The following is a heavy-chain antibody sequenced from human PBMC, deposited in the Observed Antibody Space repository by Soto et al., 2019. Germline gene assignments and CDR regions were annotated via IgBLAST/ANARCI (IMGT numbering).Heavy chain of an antibody. D-gene: IGHD2-2*01. J-gene: IGHJ6*03. CDR3: ARPVISGGGVVPAAMQFGYYMDV. V-gene: IGHV4-39*01. Sequence: SETLSLTCTVSGGSISSSSYYWGWIRQPPGKGLEWIGSIYYSGSTYYNPSLKSRVTISVDTSKNQFSLKLSSVTAADTAVYYCARPVISGGGVVPAAMQFGYYMDVWGKGTTVTVSS. CDR2: IYYSGST. CDR1: GGSISSSSYY.